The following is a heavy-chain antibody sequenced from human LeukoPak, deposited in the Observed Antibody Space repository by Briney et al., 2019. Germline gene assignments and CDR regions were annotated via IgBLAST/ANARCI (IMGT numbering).Heavy chain of an antibody. V-gene: IGHV4-39*01. CDR3: ANCGGGCYSFDY. CDR2: IYYSGST. Sequence: SETLSLTCTVSGGSISSSSYYWGWIRQPPGKGLEWIGSIYYSGSTYYNPSLKSRVTISVDTSKNQFSLKLSSVTAADTAVYYCANCGGGCYSFDYWGQGILVTVSS. D-gene: IGHD2-21*01. J-gene: IGHJ4*02. CDR1: GGSISSSSYY.